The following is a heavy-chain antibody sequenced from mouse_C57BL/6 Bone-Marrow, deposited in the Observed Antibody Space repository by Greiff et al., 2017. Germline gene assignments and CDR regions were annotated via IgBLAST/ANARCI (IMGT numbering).Heavy chain of an antibody. V-gene: IGHV1-64*01. CDR1: GYTFTSYW. Sequence: QGQLQQPGAELVKPGASVKLSCKASGYTFTSYWMHWVKQRPGQGLEWIGMIHPNSGSTNYNEKFKSKATLTVDKSSSTAYMQLSSLTSEDSAVYYCARGYYSNYEVFAYWGQGTLVTVSA. CDR3: ARGYYSNYEVFAY. D-gene: IGHD2-5*01. CDR2: IHPNSGST. J-gene: IGHJ3*01.